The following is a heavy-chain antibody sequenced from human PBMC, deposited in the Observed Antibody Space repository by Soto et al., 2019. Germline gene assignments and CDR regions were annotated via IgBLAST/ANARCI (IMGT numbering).Heavy chain of an antibody. J-gene: IGHJ5*02. V-gene: IGHV3-23*01. CDR2: ISDGGGST. D-gene: IGHD4-17*01. Sequence: GGSLRLSCAASGFTFSGYYMTWIRQAPGKGLEWVSVISDGGGSTFYADSVKGRFTISRDNSKNTLYLQMNSLRAEDTAVYYCARDTPLPMTTYNWFDPWGQGTLVTVSS. CDR1: GFTFSGYY. CDR3: ARDTPLPMTTYNWFDP.